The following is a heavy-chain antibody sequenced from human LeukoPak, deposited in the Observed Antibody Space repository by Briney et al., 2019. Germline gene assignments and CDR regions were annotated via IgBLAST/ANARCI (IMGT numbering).Heavy chain of an antibody. V-gene: IGHV1-69*05. CDR2: IIPIFGTA. D-gene: IGHD3-10*01. CDR3: ARGFHRGTMVRGPRE. Sequence: ASVKVSCKASGYTFTSYAMNWVRQAPGQGLEWMGGIIPIFGTANYAQKFQGRVTITTDESTSTAYMELSSLRSEDTAVYYCARGFHRGTMVRGPREWGQGTLVTVSS. J-gene: IGHJ4*02. CDR1: GYTFTSYA.